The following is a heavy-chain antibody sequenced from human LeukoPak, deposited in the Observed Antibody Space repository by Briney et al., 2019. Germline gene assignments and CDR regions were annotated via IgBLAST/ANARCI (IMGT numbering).Heavy chain of an antibody. D-gene: IGHD3-10*01. CDR1: GFTFSSYW. Sequence: GGSLRLSCAASGFTFSSYWMHWVRQAPGKGLVWVSRINSDGSSTSYADSVKGRFTISRDNANNTLYLQMNSLRAEDTAVYYCARGDYYGSGSYYNDPWGQGTLVTVSS. CDR2: INSDGSST. V-gene: IGHV3-74*01. J-gene: IGHJ5*02. CDR3: ARGDYYGSGSYYNDP.